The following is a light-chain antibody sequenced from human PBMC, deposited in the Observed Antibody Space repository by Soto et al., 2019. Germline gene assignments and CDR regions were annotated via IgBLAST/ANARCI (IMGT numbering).Light chain of an antibody. CDR1: PSVSSN. Sequence: EIVMTQSPATLSVSPGERATLSCRASPSVSSNLAWYQQKPGQAPTLLIYGASTRATGIPARFSGSGSGTEFTLTISSLQSADFAVYYCQQYNNWPFTFGPGTKVDIK. J-gene: IGKJ3*01. V-gene: IGKV3-15*01. CDR3: QQYNNWPFT. CDR2: GAS.